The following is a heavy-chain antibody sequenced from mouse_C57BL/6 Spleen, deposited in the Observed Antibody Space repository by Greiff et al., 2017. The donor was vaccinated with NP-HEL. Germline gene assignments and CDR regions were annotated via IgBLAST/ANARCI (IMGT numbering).Heavy chain of an antibody. Sequence: DVKLQESGPVLVKPGASVKMSCKASGYTFTDYYMNWVKQSHGKSLEWIGVINPYNGGTSYNQKFKGKATLTVDKSSSTAYMELNSLTSEDSAVYYCARYYDYGWYFDVWGTGTTVTVSS. J-gene: IGHJ1*03. V-gene: IGHV1-19*01. CDR2: INPYNGGT. CDR1: GYTFTDYY. CDR3: ARYYDYGWYFDV. D-gene: IGHD2-4*01.